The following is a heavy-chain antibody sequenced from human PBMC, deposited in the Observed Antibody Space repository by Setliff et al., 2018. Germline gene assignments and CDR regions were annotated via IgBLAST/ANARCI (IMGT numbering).Heavy chain of an antibody. V-gene: IGHV3-23*01. CDR2: ISGSGGST. CDR1: GFTFSSYA. Sequence: GGSLRLSCAASGFTFSSYAMSWVRQAPGKGLEWVSAISGSGGSTYYADSVKGRFTISRDNSKNTLYLQMNSLRAEDTAVYYCAKNSRAVANDGGEALFDYWGQGTLVTVSS. J-gene: IGHJ4*02. D-gene: IGHD6-19*01. CDR3: AKNSRAVANDGGEALFDY.